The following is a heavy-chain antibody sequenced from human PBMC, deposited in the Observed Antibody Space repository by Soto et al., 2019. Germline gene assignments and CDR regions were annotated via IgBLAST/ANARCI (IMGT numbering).Heavy chain of an antibody. CDR1: GYSFTDYH. CDR3: ARGHSTDCSNGVRSFFYNHEMDV. V-gene: IGHV1-2*04. CDR2: INPKSGGT. D-gene: IGHD2-8*01. Sequence: ASVKVSCKASGYSFTDYHIHWVRQAPGQGLEWLGRINPKSGGTSTAQKFQGWVTMTRDRSISTVYMELTRLRSDDTAVYFCARGHSTDCSNGVRSFFYNHEMDVWGQGTTVTV. J-gene: IGHJ6*02.